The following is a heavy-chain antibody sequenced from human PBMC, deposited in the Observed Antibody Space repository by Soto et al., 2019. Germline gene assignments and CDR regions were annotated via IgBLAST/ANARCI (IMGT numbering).Heavy chain of an antibody. Sequence: QVQLQESGPGLVKPSQTLSLTCTVSGATISSGDYFWSWIRQPPGKGLEWIGYIYFTGSTYYNPSLRSRFTITIDTSKNQFSLRLSSVTAADTAVYYCARHCGSISCSGGGNSGDYWGQGTLVTVSS. V-gene: IGHV4-30-4*01. CDR2: IYFTGST. D-gene: IGHD2-2*01. CDR3: ARHCGSISCSGGGNSGDY. CDR1: GATISSGDYF. J-gene: IGHJ4*02.